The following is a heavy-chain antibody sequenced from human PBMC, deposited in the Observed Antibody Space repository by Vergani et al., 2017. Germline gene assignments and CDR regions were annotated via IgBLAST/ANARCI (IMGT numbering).Heavy chain of an antibody. CDR2: IYSGGST. J-gene: IGHJ6*02. CDR3: ARDGGGDYGDYSLVNSYYYGMDV. Sequence: EVQLVESGGGLVQPGGSLRLSCAASGFTVSSNYMSWVRQAPGKGLEWVSVIYSGGSTYYADSVKGRFTISRDNSKNTLYLQMNSLRAEDTAVYYCARDGGGDYGDYSLVNSYYYGMDVWGQGTTVTVSS. D-gene: IGHD4-17*01. V-gene: IGHV3-66*01. CDR1: GFTVSSNY.